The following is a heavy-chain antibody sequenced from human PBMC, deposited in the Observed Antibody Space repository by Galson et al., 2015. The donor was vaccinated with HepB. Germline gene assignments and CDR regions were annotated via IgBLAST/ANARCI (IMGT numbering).Heavy chain of an antibody. D-gene: IGHD3-10*01. CDR2: IIPIFGTA. J-gene: IGHJ6*03. CDR1: GGTFSSYA. Sequence: SVKVSCKASGGTFSSYAISWVRQAPGQGLEWMGGIIPIFGTANYAQKFQGRVTITADESTSTAYMELSSLRSEDTAVYYCATLRPAGSGTAANYYYYMDVWGKGTTVTVSS. CDR3: ATLRPAGSGTAANYYYYMDV. V-gene: IGHV1-69*13.